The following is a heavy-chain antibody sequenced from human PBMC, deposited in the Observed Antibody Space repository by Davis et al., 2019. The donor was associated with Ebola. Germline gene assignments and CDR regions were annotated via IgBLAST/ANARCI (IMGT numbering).Heavy chain of an antibody. D-gene: IGHD3-22*01. V-gene: IGHV4-61*02. J-gene: IGHJ4*02. CDR2: IYTSGST. CDR1: GGSISSGSYY. Sequence: PSETLSLTCTVSGGSISSGSYYWSWIRQPAGKGLEWIGRIYTSGSTNYNPSLKSRVTMSVDTSKNQFSLKLSSVTAADTAVYYSASTHYYDSRAWFDYWGQGTLVTVSS. CDR3: ASTHYYDSRAWFDY.